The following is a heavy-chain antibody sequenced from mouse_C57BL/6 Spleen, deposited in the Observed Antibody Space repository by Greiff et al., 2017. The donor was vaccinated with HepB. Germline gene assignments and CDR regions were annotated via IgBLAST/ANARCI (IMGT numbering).Heavy chain of an antibody. J-gene: IGHJ4*01. D-gene: IGHD2-4*01. CDR3: TRGGDYDFYYAMDY. Sequence: EVMLVESGEGLVKPGGSLKLSCAASGFTFSSYAMSWVRQTPEKRLEWVAYISSGGDYIYYADTVKGRFTISRDNARNTLYLQMSSLKSEDTAMYYCTRGGDYDFYYAMDYWGQGTSVTVSS. CDR1: GFTFSSYA. CDR2: ISSGGDYI. V-gene: IGHV5S21*01.